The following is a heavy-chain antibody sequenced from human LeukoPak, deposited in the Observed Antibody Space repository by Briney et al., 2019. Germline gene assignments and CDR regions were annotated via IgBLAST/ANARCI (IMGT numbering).Heavy chain of an antibody. CDR1: GFTVSSNY. CDR2: IYSDGST. D-gene: IGHD3-10*01. CDR3: ARDAVLGSGSDN. J-gene: IGHJ4*02. V-gene: IGHV3-53*01. Sequence: GGSLGLSCAASGFTVSSNYMSWVRQAPGKGLEWVSVIYSDGSTYYADSVKGRFTISRDNSKNTLYLQMNNLRAEDTAVYYCARDAVLGSGSDNWGQGTLVTVSS.